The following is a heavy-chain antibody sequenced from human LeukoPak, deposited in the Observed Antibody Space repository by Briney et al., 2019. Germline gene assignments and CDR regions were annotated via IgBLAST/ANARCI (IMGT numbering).Heavy chain of an antibody. D-gene: IGHD2-2*01. CDR2: IYHSGST. Sequence: SETLSLTCAVYGGSFSGYYWSWIRQPPGKGLEWIGHIYHSGSTNYNPSLKSRVTISAHTSKNQFSLKLTSVTAADTAVYYCARDQGDVEPAAIFDYWGRGTLVTVSS. CDR1: GGSFSGYY. J-gene: IGHJ4*02. V-gene: IGHV4-59*01. CDR3: ARDQGDVEPAAIFDY.